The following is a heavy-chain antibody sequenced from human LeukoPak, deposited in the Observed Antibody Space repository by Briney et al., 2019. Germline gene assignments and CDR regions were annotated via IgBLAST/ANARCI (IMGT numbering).Heavy chain of an antibody. J-gene: IGHJ5*02. CDR2: MNPNNGNT. Sequence: ASVKVSCKASGYTFTTYDINWVRQATGQGLEWMGWMNPNNGNTGYTQKVQGRVTMTSNSSISTAYMELSSLRSGDTAVYYCARGRGSGHKENWFDPWGQGTLVTVSS. V-gene: IGHV1-8*01. CDR1: GYTFTTYD. D-gene: IGHD6-19*01. CDR3: ARGRGSGHKENWFDP.